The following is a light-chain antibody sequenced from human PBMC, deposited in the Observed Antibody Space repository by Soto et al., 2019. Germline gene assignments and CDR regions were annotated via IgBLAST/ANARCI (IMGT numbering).Light chain of an antibody. Sequence: QSALTQPPSVSGAPGQRVTLSCTGSSYNIGAGYDVHWYQQLPGTAPKLTIYGNSNRPSRVPDRFSGSKSGTSASLAITWLHADDEADYSCQSYDSSLSGWVFGGGTKLTVL. CDR2: GNS. V-gene: IGLV1-40*01. J-gene: IGLJ2*01. CDR1: SYNIGAGYD. CDR3: QSYDSSLSGWV.